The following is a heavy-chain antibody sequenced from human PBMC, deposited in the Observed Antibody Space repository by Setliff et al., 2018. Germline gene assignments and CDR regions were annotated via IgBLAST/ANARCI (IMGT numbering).Heavy chain of an antibody. V-gene: IGHV3-33*08. CDR2: IWDDGVKK. CDR3: ARVASGWWWFDY. CDR1: GFTFSTYR. J-gene: IGHJ4*02. D-gene: IGHD6-19*01. Sequence: GGSLRLSCAASGFTFSTYRMHWVRQAPGKGLEWVAVIWDDGVKKYHADSVKGRFTISRDNSKNTLYLQMNSLRAEDTAVYYCARVASGWWWFDYWGQGTLVTVSS.